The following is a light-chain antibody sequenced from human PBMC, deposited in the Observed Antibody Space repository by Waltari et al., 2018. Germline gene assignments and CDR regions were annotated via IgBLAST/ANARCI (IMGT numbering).Light chain of an antibody. CDR3: QQYYRSRT. J-gene: IGKJ1*01. V-gene: IGKV4-1*01. Sequence: DIVMTQSPDSLAVSLGERATIDCKSSQSVFYRSDNKNYLAWYQHKPAQPPKLPFYWASTPESGVPDRFSASGSGTDFTLTINNLQAEDVAVYYCQQYYRSRTFGQGTKVEIK. CDR2: WAS. CDR1: QSVFYRSDNKNY.